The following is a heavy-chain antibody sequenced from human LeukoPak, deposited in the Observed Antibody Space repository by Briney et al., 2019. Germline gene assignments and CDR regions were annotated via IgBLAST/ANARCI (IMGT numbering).Heavy chain of an antibody. V-gene: IGHV4-34*01. D-gene: IGHD5-18*01. CDR2: INHSGST. CDR3: ARGRVDTAMVTEAFDI. Sequence: SDTLSLTCAVYGGSFSGYYWSWLRQPPGKGLEWIGEINHSGSTNYNPSLKSRVTISVDTSKNQFSLKLSSVTAADTAVYYCARGRVDTAMVTEAFDIWGQGTMVTVSS. J-gene: IGHJ3*02. CDR1: GGSFSGYY.